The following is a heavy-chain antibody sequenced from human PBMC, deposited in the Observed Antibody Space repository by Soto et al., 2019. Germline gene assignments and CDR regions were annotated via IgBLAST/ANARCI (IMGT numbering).Heavy chain of an antibody. V-gene: IGHV4-34*01. Sequence: LSLTCAVYGGSFSGYYWSWIRQPPGKGLEWIGEINHSGSTNYNPSLKSRVTISVDTSKNQFSLELSSVTAADTAVYYCARGRYSSSWYGMDVWGQGTTVTVSS. CDR3: ARGRYSSSWYGMDV. J-gene: IGHJ6*02. D-gene: IGHD6-13*01. CDR1: GGSFSGYY. CDR2: INHSGST.